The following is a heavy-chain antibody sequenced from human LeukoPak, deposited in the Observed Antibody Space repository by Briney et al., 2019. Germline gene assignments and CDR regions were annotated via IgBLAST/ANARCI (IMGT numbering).Heavy chain of an antibody. Sequence: SETLSLTCAVSGGSISSSNWWSWVRQPPGKGLEWIGEIYHSGNTNYNPSLKSRVTISLDKSKNQFSLKLRSVTAADTALYYCAREEMPGKFDYWGQGTLVTVSS. CDR3: AREEMPGKFDY. V-gene: IGHV4-4*02. J-gene: IGHJ4*02. D-gene: IGHD1-26*01. CDR2: IYHSGNT. CDR1: GGSISSSNW.